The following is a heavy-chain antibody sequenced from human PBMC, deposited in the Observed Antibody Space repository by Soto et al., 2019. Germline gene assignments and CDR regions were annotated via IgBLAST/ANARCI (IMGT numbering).Heavy chain of an antibody. CDR3: AREELWFGEVQHF. CDR2: VIPMLGIA. J-gene: IGHJ4*02. CDR1: GGAFSRYT. V-gene: IGHV1-69*08. D-gene: IGHD3-10*01. Sequence: QVQLVQSGAEVKKPGSSVTVSCKASGGAFSRYTINWVRQAPGQGLEWMGRVIPMLGIANYAQKFQGRVTIIADKSTSTVYMELSSLKSEDTAVYYCAREELWFGEVQHFWGQGTLVTVSS.